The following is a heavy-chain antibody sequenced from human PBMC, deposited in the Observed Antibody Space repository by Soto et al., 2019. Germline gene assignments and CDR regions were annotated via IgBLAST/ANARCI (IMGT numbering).Heavy chain of an antibody. CDR2: INSDGSST. Sequence: GGSLRLSCAASGFTFSSYWMHWVRQAPGKGLVWVSRINSDGSSTSYADSVKGRFTISRDNAKNTLSLQMNSLRAEDTAVYYCAREVEVRSYFHYCGQGTLVTVSS. CDR1: GFTFSSYW. J-gene: IGHJ4*02. CDR3: AREVEVRSYFHY. D-gene: IGHD1-1*01. V-gene: IGHV3-74*01.